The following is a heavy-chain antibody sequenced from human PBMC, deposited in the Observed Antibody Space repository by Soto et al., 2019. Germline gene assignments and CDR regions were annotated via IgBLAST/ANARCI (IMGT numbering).Heavy chain of an antibody. Sequence: EVQLVESGGGLVKPGGSPRLSCAASGFTFSSYSMNWVRQAPGKGLEWVSSISSSSSYIYYADSVKGRFTISRDNAKNSLYLQMNSLRAEDTAVYYCARDWSGDGEAPLDYWGQGTLVTVSS. CDR2: ISSSSSYI. D-gene: IGHD4-17*01. V-gene: IGHV3-21*01. CDR3: ARDWSGDGEAPLDY. CDR1: GFTFSSYS. J-gene: IGHJ4*02.